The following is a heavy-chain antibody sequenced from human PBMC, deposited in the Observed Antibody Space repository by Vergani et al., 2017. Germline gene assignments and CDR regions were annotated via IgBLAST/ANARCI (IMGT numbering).Heavy chain of an antibody. Sequence: QVQLVQSGAEVKKPGASVKVSCKASGYTFTSYGISWVRQAPGQGLEWMGWISAYNGNTNYAQKLQGRVTITADESTSTAYMELSSLRSEDTAVYYCARAVYYYDSSGYFPFNYFDYWGQGTLVTVSS. CDR1: GYTFTSYG. CDR3: ARAVYYYDSSGYFPFNYFDY. CDR2: ISAYNGNT. J-gene: IGHJ4*02. V-gene: IGHV1-18*01. D-gene: IGHD3-22*01.